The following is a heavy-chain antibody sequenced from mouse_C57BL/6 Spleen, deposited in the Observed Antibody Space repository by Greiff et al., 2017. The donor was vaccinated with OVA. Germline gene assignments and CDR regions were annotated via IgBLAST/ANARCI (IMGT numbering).Heavy chain of an antibody. CDR1: GYTFTSYW. CDR3: ASVSEDGNFDY. D-gene: IGHD2-1*01. CDR2: IDPSDSYT. J-gene: IGHJ2*01. V-gene: IGHV1-50*01. Sequence: VQLQQPGAELVKPGASVKLSCKASGYTFTSYWMQWVKQRPGQGLEWIGEIDPSDSYTNYNQKFKGKATLTVDTSSSTAYMQLSSLTSEDSAVYYCASVSEDGNFDYWGQGTTLTVSS.